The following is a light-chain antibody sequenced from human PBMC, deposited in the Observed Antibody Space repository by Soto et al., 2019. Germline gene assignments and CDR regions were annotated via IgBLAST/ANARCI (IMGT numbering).Light chain of an antibody. CDR3: QQYNNWPLGT. CDR2: GAS. Sequence: ETAMTQSPVTLSLSPGERATLSCRASQTVGDNVAWYRQKPGQPPRLLIYGASTRAPGVPARFSGSGPGTDFILTISSLQSEDFGFYFCQQYNNWPLGTFGQGTRVEI. J-gene: IGKJ1*01. CDR1: QTVGDN. V-gene: IGKV3-15*01.